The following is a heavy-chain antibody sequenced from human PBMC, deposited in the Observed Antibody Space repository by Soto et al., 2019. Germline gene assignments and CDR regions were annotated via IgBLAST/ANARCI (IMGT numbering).Heavy chain of an antibody. Sequence: SETLSLTCAVYGGSFSGYYWSWIRQPPGKGLEWIGEINHSGSTNYNPSLKSRVTISVDTSKNQFSLKLSSVTAADTAVYYCARVEITMVPGQNSYYYYGMDVWGQGTTVTVSS. D-gene: IGHD3-10*01. V-gene: IGHV4-34*01. CDR2: INHSGST. J-gene: IGHJ6*02. CDR1: GGSFSGYY. CDR3: ARVEITMVPGQNSYYYYGMDV.